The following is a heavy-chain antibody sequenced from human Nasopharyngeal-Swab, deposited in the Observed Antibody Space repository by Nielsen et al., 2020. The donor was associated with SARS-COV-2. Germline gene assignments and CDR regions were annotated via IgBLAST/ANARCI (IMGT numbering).Heavy chain of an antibody. Sequence: VRQMPGKGLEWMVIIYPRDSDTRYSPSFQGQVTMSADKSISTAYLQWSSLKASDTAMYYCARLDRYGEYFQHWGQGTLVTVSS. V-gene: IGHV5-51*01. CDR3: ARLDRYGEYFQH. D-gene: IGHD5-18*01. CDR2: IYPRDSDT. J-gene: IGHJ1*01.